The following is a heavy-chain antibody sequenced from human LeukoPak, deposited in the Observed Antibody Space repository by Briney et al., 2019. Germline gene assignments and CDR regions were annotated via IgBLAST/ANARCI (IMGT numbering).Heavy chain of an antibody. D-gene: IGHD3-10*01. Sequence: ASVMVSCKASGYTFTGYYMHWVRQAPGQGLEWMGRINPNSGDTNYAQEFQGRVTMTRDTSISTAYMELSRLRSDDTAVYYCAREKGMMVRGIIAYWGQGTLVTVSS. J-gene: IGHJ4*02. V-gene: IGHV1-2*06. CDR1: GYTFTGYY. CDR2: INPNSGDT. CDR3: AREKGMMVRGIIAY.